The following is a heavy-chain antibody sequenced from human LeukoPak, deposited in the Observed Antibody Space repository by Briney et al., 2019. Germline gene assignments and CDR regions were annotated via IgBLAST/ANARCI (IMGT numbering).Heavy chain of an antibody. CDR1: GDSISSYY. CDR2: MYYSGST. Sequence: SETLSLTCTVSGDSISSYYWSWIRQPPGRGLEWIGIMYYSGSTNYNPSLKSRVTTSVDTSKNQFSLKVTSVTAADTAVYYCARGQFKFWGQGTLVTVSS. J-gene: IGHJ4*02. CDR3: ARGQFKF. D-gene: IGHD5-24*01. V-gene: IGHV4-59*01.